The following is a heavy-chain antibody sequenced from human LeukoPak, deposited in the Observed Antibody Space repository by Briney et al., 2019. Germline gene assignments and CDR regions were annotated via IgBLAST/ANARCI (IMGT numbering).Heavy chain of an antibody. CDR3: AAWQTIIFDY. D-gene: IGHD5-24*01. CDR2: ISYSGST. CDR1: GGSVTSGNYH. V-gene: IGHV4-61*01. Sequence: SETLSLTCTVSGGSVTSGNYHWTWIRQPPGKGLEWVGYISYSGSTDYNPSLRGRVTMSLDRPRNQFSLKMSSVSAADTAVYYCAAWQTIIFDYWGQGSLVTVSS. J-gene: IGHJ4*02.